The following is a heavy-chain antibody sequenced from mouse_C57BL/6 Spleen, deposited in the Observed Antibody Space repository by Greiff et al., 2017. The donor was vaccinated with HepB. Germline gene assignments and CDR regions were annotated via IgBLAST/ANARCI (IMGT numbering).Heavy chain of an antibody. J-gene: IGHJ3*01. CDR3: ARSGYGNSGFAY. CDR2: IDPSDSYT. CDR1: GYTFTSYW. Sequence: QVQLKQPGAELVMPGASVKLSCKASGYTFTSYWMHWVKQRPGQGLEWIGEIDPSDSYTNYNQKFKGKSTLTVDKSSSTAYMQLSSLTSEDSAVYYCARSGYGNSGFAYWGQVTLVTVSA. V-gene: IGHV1-69*01. D-gene: IGHD2-10*02.